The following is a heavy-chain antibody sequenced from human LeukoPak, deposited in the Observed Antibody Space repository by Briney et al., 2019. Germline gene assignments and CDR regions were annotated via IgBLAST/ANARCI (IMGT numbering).Heavy chain of an antibody. V-gene: IGHV3-74*03. J-gene: IGHJ6*02. CDR1: GITLSDYG. D-gene: IGHD3-10*01. CDR2: INSDGTST. CDR3: AKDSYYGSGSAFNYGMDV. Sequence: PGGSLRLSCAVSGITLSDYGMHWVRQTPDKRLVWVSRINSDGTSTTYADSVKGRFTISRDNSKNTLYLQMNSLRAEDTAVYYCAKDSYYGSGSAFNYGMDVWGQGTTVTVSS.